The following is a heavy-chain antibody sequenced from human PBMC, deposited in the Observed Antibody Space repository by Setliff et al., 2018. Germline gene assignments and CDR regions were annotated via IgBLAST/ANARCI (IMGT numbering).Heavy chain of an antibody. CDR3: ARLRGAFDY. CDR2: IYYSGST. CDR1: GGSISRYY. Sequence: SETLSLTCTVSGGSISRYYWSWIRQPPGKRLEWIGYIYYSGSTNYNPSLESRVTISVDTSKNQFSLRLNSATAADTAVYYCARLRGAFDYWGQGTLVTVSS. V-gene: IGHV4-59*01. D-gene: IGHD3-16*01. J-gene: IGHJ4*02.